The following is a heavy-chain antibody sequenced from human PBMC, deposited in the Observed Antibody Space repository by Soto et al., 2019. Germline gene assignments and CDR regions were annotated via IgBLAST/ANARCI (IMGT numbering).Heavy chain of an antibody. D-gene: IGHD3-16*01. CDR1: GFTFSSYA. CDR2: ISYDGSNK. J-gene: IGHJ4*02. V-gene: IGHV3-30-3*01. CDR3: ARALGEASDY. Sequence: QVQLVESGGGVVQPGRSLRLSCAASGFTFSSYAMHWVRQAPGKGLEWVAVISYDGSNKYYADSVKGRLTISRDNSKNTLYLQMNSLRAEDTAVYYCARALGEASDYWGQGTLVTVSS.